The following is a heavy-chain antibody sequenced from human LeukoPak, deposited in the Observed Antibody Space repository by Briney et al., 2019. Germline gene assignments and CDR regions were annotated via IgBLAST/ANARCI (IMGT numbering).Heavy chain of an antibody. CDR3: ATSSSKWRGLYYYGMDV. D-gene: IGHD3-10*01. Sequence: ASVKVSCKVSGYTLTELSMHWVRQAPGKGLEWMGGFGPEDGETIYAQKFQGRVTMTEDTSTDTAYMELSSLRSEDTAVYYCATSSSKWRGLYYYGMDVWGQGTTVTVSS. CDR2: FGPEDGET. J-gene: IGHJ6*02. V-gene: IGHV1-24*01. CDR1: GYTLTELS.